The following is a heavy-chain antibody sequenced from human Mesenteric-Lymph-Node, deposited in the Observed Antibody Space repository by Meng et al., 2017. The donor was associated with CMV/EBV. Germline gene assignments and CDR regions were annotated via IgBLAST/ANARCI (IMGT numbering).Heavy chain of an antibody. V-gene: IGHV1-8*03. CDR2: MNPNNGNT. Sequence: ASVKVSCKASGYTFTRFDINWVRQATGQGLEWLGWMNPNNGNTAYAQKFQGRVTITRSTSISTAYMELNRLTSDDTAVYYCATERGRELYYDSSGYLAVWGQGTLVTVSS. CDR3: ATERGRELYYDSSGYLAV. D-gene: IGHD3-22*01. J-gene: IGHJ4*02. CDR1: GYTFTRFD.